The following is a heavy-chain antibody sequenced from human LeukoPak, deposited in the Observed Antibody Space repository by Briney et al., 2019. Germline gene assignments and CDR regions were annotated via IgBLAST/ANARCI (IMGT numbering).Heavy chain of an antibody. CDR2: IYHSGST. V-gene: IGHV4-30-2*01. D-gene: IGHD3-10*01. J-gene: IGHJ4*02. CDR1: GGSISSGGYY. Sequence: SETLSLTCTVSGGSISSGGYYWSWIRQPPGKGLEWIGYIYHSGSTYYNPSLKSRVTISVDRSKNQFSLKLSSVTAADTAVYYCARGRPRVKYYGSGSYYTYYFDYWGQGTLVTVSS. CDR3: ARGRPRVKYYGSGSYYTYYFDY.